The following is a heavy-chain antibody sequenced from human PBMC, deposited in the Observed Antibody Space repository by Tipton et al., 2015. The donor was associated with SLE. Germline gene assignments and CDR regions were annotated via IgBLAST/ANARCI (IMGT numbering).Heavy chain of an antibody. CDR2: ISWNSGNI. D-gene: IGHD3-3*01. V-gene: IGHV3-9*01. Sequence: RSLRLSCAASGFSFDDHAMHWVRQVPGRGLEWVSGISWNSGNIGYADSVRGRFTISRDNAENSLYLQMNSLRAEDTGVYYCARETNYDHDYWGQGTLVTVSS. CDR3: ARETNYDHDY. J-gene: IGHJ4*02. CDR1: GFSFDDHA.